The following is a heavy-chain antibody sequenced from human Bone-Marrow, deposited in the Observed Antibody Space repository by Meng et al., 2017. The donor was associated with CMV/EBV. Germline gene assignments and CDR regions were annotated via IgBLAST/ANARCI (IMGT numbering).Heavy chain of an antibody. J-gene: IGHJ6*02. V-gene: IGHV3-33*01. CDR2: IWYDGSNK. CDR3: AGALNWSGYYVYYYYGMAV. CDR1: GFTFSSYG. D-gene: IGHD3-3*01. Sequence: GESLKISCAASGFTFSSYGMHWVRQAPGKGLEWVAVIWYDGSNKYYADSVKGRFTISRDNSKNTLYLQMNSLRAEDTAVYYCAGALNWSGYYVYYYYGMAVWGQGNTVTFSS.